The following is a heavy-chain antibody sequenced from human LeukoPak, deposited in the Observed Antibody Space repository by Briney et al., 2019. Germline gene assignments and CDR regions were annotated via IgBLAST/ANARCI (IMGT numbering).Heavy chain of an antibody. CDR1: GFTFSSYA. D-gene: IGHD5-12*01. J-gene: IGHJ4*02. V-gene: IGHV3-23*01. Sequence: PGGSLRLSCSASGFTFSSYAMSWVRQAPGKGLEWVSAISGSGGSTYYADSVKGRFTISRDNSKNTLYLQMNSLRAEDTAVYYCAKDPRAAGGYSWLIDYWGQGTLVTVSS. CDR3: AKDPRAAGGYSWLIDY. CDR2: ISGSGGST.